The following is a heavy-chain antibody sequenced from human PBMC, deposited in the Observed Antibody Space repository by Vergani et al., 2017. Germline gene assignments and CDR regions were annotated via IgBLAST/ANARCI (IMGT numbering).Heavy chain of an antibody. V-gene: IGHV1-8*02. CDR1: RGTFSSYA. CDR2: MNPNSGNT. CDR3: ARGGGYSSSSAAFDI. Sequence: QVQLVQSGAEVKKPGSSVKVSCKASRGTFSSYAISWVRQAPGQGLEWMGWMNPNSGNTGYAQKFQGRVTMTRNTSISTAYMELSSLRSEDTAVYYCARGGGYSSSSAAFDIWGQGTMVTVSS. D-gene: IGHD6-6*01. J-gene: IGHJ3*02.